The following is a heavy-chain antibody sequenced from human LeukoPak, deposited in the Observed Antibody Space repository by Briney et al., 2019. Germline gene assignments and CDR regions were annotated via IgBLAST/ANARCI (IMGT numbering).Heavy chain of an antibody. CDR1: GYTFTSYG. J-gene: IGHJ4*02. Sequence: ASVKVSCRASGYTFTSYGISWVRQAPGQGPEWMGWISGYNGNTNYAQKFQGRVTTTTDTSTSTAYMELRSLRSDDTAVYYCARADIRAIASSGWYGFDYWGQGTLVTVSS. D-gene: IGHD6-19*01. V-gene: IGHV1-18*01. CDR3: ARADIRAIASSGWYGFDY. CDR2: ISGYNGNT.